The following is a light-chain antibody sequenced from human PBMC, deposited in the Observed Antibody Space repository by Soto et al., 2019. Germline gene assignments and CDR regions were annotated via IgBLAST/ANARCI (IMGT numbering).Light chain of an antibody. J-gene: IGLJ1*01. CDR2: EVS. CDR1: SSDIGTYNY. Sequence: SALAQPASVSGSPGQSITISCTGTSSDIGTYNYVSWYQHHPGKAPKLMISEVSNRPSGLSNRFSGSKSGSTASLTISGLQAEDEADYYCSSYTSSSTLVFGTGTKVTVL. CDR3: SSYTSSSTLV. V-gene: IGLV2-14*01.